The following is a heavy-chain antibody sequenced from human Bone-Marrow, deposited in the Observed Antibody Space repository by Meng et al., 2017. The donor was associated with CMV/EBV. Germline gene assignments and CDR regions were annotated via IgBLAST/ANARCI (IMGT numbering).Heavy chain of an antibody. D-gene: IGHD1-7*01. CDR3: ARVGNWNYEGYYYYGMDV. CDR1: GGTFSSYA. CDR2: IIPIFDTA. Sequence: SVKVSCKASGGTFSSYAISWVRQAPGQGLEWMGGIIPIFDTANYAQKFQGRVTITTDESTSTAYMELSSLRSEDTAVYYCARVGNWNYEGYYYYGMDVWGQGTTVTVSS. V-gene: IGHV1-69*05. J-gene: IGHJ6*02.